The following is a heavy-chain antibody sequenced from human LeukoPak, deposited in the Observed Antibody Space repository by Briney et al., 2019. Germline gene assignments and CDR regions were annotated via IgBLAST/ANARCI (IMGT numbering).Heavy chain of an antibody. J-gene: IGHJ5*02. CDR1: GGSISSYY. Sequence: SETLSLTSTVSGGSISSYYWSWIRQPPGKGLEWIGYIYYSGSANYNPSLKSRVTISVDTSKNQFSLKLSSVTAADTAVYYCARELPGFDPWGQGTLVTVSS. V-gene: IGHV4-59*01. CDR3: ARELPGFDP. D-gene: IGHD2-15*01. CDR2: IYYSGSA.